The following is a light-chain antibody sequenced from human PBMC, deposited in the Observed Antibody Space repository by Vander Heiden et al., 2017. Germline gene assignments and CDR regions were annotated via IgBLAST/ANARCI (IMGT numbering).Light chain of an antibody. CDR1: QDISRH. CDR2: AAS. Sequence: LWMTQSPSLVSASTGDRVTISCRMSQDISRHLAWFQQKPGKAPEFLIYAASSLQSGVPSRFSGGGSGTDFSLTISTLQPEDFATYFCLHYNNFPLTFGQGTRVEIK. J-gene: IGKJ2*01. V-gene: IGKV1D-8*03. CDR3: LHYNNFPLT.